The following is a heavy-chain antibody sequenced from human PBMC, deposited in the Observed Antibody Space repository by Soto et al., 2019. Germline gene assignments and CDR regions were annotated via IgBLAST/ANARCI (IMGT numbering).Heavy chain of an antibody. Sequence: SETLSLTCTVSGGSISSGDYYWSWIRQPPGKGLEWIGYIYYSGSTYYNPSLKSRVTISVDTSKNQFSLKLSSVTAADTAVYYCAATISKGARGAPFYFHYSGPGTLLTVSS. J-gene: IGHJ4*02. V-gene: IGHV4-30-4*01. D-gene: IGHD3-10*01. CDR3: AATISKGARGAPFYFHY. CDR1: GGSISSGDYY. CDR2: IYYSGST.